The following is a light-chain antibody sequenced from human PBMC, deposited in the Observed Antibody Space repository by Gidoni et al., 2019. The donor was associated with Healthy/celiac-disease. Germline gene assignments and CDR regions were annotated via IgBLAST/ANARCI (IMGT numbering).Light chain of an antibody. V-gene: IGKV3-20*01. Sequence: EIVLTQSPGTLSLSPGERATLSGRASQSVSSSYLAWYQQKPGQAPRLLIYGASSRATGIPDRFSGSGSGTDFTLTISRLEPEDFAVYYCQQYGSSPVTFGGGTKVEIK. J-gene: IGKJ4*01. CDR2: GAS. CDR3: QQYGSSPVT. CDR1: QSVSSSY.